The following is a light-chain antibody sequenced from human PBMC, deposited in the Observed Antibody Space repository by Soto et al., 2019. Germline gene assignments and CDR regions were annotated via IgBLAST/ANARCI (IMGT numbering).Light chain of an antibody. V-gene: IGLV2-14*03. CDR1: SRDVGAYDY. J-gene: IGLJ1*01. CDR3: CSYADGSIYF. Sequence: QSVLTQPASVSGSPGQSITISCTGTSRDVGAYDYVSWYLQYPDKAPQLLIYYVDHRPSGVSSRFSGSKSGNTASLTISGLQAEDEGDYYCCSYADGSIYFFGTGTKLTVL. CDR2: YVD.